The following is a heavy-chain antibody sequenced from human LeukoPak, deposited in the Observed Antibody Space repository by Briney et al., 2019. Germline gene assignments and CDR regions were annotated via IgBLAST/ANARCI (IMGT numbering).Heavy chain of an antibody. CDR3: ARGGGYSSSPVDY. D-gene: IGHD6-13*01. J-gene: IGHJ4*02. Sequence: GESLRLSCVASGFTFRTYWMHWVRQAPGKGLVWVSSIISAGSRTNYADSVRGRVTISRDNAKNTMYLQMNSLTAEDTAVYYCARGGGYSSSPVDYWGQGTLVTVSS. CDR1: GFTFRTYW. V-gene: IGHV3-74*01. CDR2: IISAGSRT.